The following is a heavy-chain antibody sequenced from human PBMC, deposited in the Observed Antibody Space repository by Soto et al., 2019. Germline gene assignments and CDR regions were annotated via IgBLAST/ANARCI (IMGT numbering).Heavy chain of an antibody. J-gene: IGHJ3*01. CDR1: GYTFTSYD. V-gene: IGHV1-8*01. CDR2: MNPNSGNT. CDR3: AREGRSSTNYYDSRGSPETPVI. Sequence: ASVKVSWTASGYTFTSYDINWVRQATGQGLEWMGWMNPNSGNTGYAQKFQGRVTMTRNTSISTAYMELSSLRSEDTAVYYCAREGRSSTNYYDSRGSPETPVIRGQGPMVTVS. D-gene: IGHD3-22*01.